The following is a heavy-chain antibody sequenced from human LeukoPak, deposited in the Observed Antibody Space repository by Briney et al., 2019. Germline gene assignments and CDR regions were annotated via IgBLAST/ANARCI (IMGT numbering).Heavy chain of an antibody. CDR2: ISGSGGST. D-gene: IGHD5-12*01. CDR1: GFTFSSYT. V-gene: IGHV3-23*01. CDR3: TRVATIPDY. Sequence: GGSLRLSCAASGFTFSSYTMSWVRQASGKGLEWISVISGSGGSTYHADSVKGRLTISRHDSKNTAYLQMNSLRTEDTAVYYCTRVATIPDYWGQGTLVTVSS. J-gene: IGHJ4*02.